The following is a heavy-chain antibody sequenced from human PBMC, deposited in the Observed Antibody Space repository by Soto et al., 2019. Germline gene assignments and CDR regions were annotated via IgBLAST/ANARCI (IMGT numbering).Heavy chain of an antibody. CDR1: GSTFSSYD. CDR3: VRGPSHGAFDI. J-gene: IGHJ3*02. Sequence: QVQLVESGGDVVQPGRSLRLSCAASGSTFSSYDIHWVRQAPGKGLQWVAHISPDGNNAYYADSVKGRFTISRDNARNTVYLQVSRLRSDDTAVYHCVRGPSHGAFDIWGQGTLVTVSS. CDR2: ISPDGNNA. V-gene: IGHV3-30-3*01.